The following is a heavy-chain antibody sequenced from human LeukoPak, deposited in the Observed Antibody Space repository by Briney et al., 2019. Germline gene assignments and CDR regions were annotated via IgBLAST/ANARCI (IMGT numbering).Heavy chain of an antibody. Sequence: GGSLRLSCAASGFTFTKYWMTCARQPPGKGREWVANIKQDGREKFHVLSVKGRFTITRDNAKNSLDLQINSLGAEDTAAYYFARGLNCRSTSCYLDNWGQGALVTVSS. V-gene: IGHV3-7*01. D-gene: IGHD2-2*01. CDR3: ARGLNCRSTSCYLDN. CDR2: IKQDGREK. CDR1: GFTFTKYW. J-gene: IGHJ4*02.